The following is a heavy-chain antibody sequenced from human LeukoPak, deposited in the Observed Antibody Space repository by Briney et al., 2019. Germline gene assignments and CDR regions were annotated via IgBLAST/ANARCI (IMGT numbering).Heavy chain of an antibody. Sequence: GSLRLSCSASGFTFTDSAMTWVRQAPGTGLEWISAINARGSHIYYADSVKGRFTISRDTSKNTLYLQMSSLRVEDTAVYYCAKREVDNNGPIDCWGQGTLVTVSS. V-gene: IGHV3-23*01. D-gene: IGHD1-1*01. CDR1: GFTFTDSA. J-gene: IGHJ4*02. CDR2: INARGSHI. CDR3: AKREVDNNGPIDC.